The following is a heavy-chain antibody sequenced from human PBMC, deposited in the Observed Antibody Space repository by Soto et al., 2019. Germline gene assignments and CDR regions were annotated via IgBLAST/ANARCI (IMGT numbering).Heavy chain of an antibody. D-gene: IGHD4-4*01. CDR2: ISYDGSNK. CDR3: AREDQGLQYYYGMDV. CDR1: GFTFSSYA. V-gene: IGHV3-30-3*01. Sequence: QVQLVESGGGVVQPGRSLRLSCAASGFTFSSYAMHWVRQAPGKGLEWVAVISYDGSNKYYADSVKGRFTISRDNSKNTLYLQMNSLRAEDTAVYYCAREDQGLQYYYGMDVWGQGTTVTASS. J-gene: IGHJ6*02.